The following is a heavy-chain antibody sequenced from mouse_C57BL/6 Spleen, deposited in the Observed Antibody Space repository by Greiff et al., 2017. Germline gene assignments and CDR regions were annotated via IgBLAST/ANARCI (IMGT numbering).Heavy chain of an antibody. J-gene: IGHJ2*01. CDR3: ARLREGAGGYFDY. D-gene: IGHD3-3*01. CDR2: ISNGGGST. CDR1: GFTFSDYY. Sequence: EVKLVESGGGLVQPGGSLKLSCAASGFTFSDYYMYWVRQTPEKRLEWVAYISNGGGSTYYPDTVKGRFTISRDNAKNTLYLQMSRLKSEDTAMYYCARLREGAGGYFDYWAKAPLSQSPQ. V-gene: IGHV5-12*01.